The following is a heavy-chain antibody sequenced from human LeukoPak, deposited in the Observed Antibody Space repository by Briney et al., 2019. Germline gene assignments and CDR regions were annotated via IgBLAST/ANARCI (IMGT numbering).Heavy chain of an antibody. V-gene: IGHV3-21*01. D-gene: IGHD2-8*01. CDR3: ARDRLRHCSNGVCYTGYYYMDV. J-gene: IGHJ6*03. Sequence: PGGSLRLSCAASGFTFSSYEMNWVRQAPGKGLEWVSSISSSSSYIYYADSVKGRFTISRDNAKNSLYLQMNSLRAEDTAVYYCARDRLRHCSNGVCYTGYYYMDVWGKGTTVTVSS. CDR2: ISSSSSYI. CDR1: GFTFSSYE.